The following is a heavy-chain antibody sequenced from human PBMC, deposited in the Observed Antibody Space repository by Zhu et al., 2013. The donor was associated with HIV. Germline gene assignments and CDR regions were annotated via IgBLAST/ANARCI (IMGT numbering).Heavy chain of an antibody. J-gene: IGHJ1*01. Sequence: QGQLVQSGAAVEEPGATLRVSCRAFGDTLRNYDVHWVRQAPGQGLEWIGWINPNKGGTKSLQRFQGRVIMTRDTSISTAYMELTSLKSDDTAVYYCARSRTLEEAEYFQHWGQGTLVIVSS. CDR2: INPNKGGT. D-gene: IGHD1-1*01. V-gene: IGHV1-2*02. CDR1: GDTLRNYD. CDR3: ARSRTLEEAEYFQH.